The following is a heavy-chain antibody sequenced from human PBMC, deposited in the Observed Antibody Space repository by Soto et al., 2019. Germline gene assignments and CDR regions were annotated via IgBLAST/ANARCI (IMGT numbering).Heavy chain of an antibody. CDR2: IRHSGST. J-gene: IGHJ4*02. D-gene: IGHD4-4*01. CDR1: GGSFSGYY. V-gene: IGHV4-34*01. Sequence: QVQLQQWGAGLLKPSETLSLTCAVYGGSFSGYYWSWIRQPPGKGLEWIGEIRHSGSTNDNPSLRSGGPLAVDPSKNQSSLRLSSVTAPGTAVYYCARTYGGNSFDYWGQGTLVTVSS. CDR3: ARTYGGNSFDY.